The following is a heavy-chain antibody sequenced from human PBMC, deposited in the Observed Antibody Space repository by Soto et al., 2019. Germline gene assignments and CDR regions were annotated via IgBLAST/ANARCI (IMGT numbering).Heavy chain of an antibody. J-gene: IGHJ4*02. Sequence: QVQLVESGGGVVQPGRSLRLSCAASGFTFSSYAMHWVRQAPGKGLEWVAFISYDGSNKYYADSVKSRFTISRDNSKNTLYLQMNSLRAEDTAVYYCARDGSPYYYDSSGYYSYYFDYWGQGTLVTVSS. V-gene: IGHV3-30-3*01. CDR1: GFTFSSYA. CDR2: ISYDGSNK. D-gene: IGHD3-22*01. CDR3: ARDGSPYYYDSSGYYSYYFDY.